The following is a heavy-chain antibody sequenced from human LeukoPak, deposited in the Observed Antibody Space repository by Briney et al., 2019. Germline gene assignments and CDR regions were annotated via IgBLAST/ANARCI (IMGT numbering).Heavy chain of an antibody. CDR2: IRYDGSNK. CDR1: GFTFISYG. D-gene: IGHD1-26*01. Sequence: PGGSLRLSCAASGFTFISYGMHWVRQAPGKGLEWVAFIRYDGSNKYYADSVKGRFTISRDNSKNTLYLQMNSLRPEDTAVYYCAQLSYRGGAFDIWGQGTMVTVSS. CDR3: AQLSYRGGAFDI. V-gene: IGHV3-30*02. J-gene: IGHJ3*02.